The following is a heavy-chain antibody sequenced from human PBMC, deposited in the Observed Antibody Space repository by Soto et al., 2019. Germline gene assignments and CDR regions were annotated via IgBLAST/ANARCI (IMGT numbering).Heavy chain of an antibody. V-gene: IGHV3-13*01. CDR2: IGTAGDT. J-gene: IGHJ3*02. CDR1: GFTFSSYD. CDR3: ARGQLPDAFDI. D-gene: IGHD2-2*01. Sequence: EGSLRLSCAASGFTFSSYDMHWVRQATGKGLEWVSAIGTAGDTYYPGSVKGRFTISRENAKNSLYLQMNSLRAEDTAVYYCARGQLPDAFDIWGQGTMVTVAS.